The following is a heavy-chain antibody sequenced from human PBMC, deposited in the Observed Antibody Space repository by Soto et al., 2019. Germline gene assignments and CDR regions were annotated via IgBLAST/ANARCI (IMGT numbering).Heavy chain of an antibody. CDR2: IYYSGST. J-gene: IGHJ4*02. CDR3: ARDINGGYSYGDAFDY. V-gene: IGHV4-59*01. CDR1: GGSISSYY. D-gene: IGHD5-18*01. Sequence: SETLALTCTVSGGSISSYYWSWIRQPPGKGLEWIGYIYYSGSTNYNPSLKSRVTISVDTSKNQFSLKLSSVTAADTAVYYCARDINGGYSYGDAFDYWGQGTLVTV.